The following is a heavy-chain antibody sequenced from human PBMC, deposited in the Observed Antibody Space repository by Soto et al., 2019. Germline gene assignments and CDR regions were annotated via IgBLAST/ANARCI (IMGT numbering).Heavy chain of an antibody. CDR3: AKPIESDFWSGYYG. V-gene: IGHV3-23*01. D-gene: IGHD3-3*01. CDR2: ISGSGGST. J-gene: IGHJ4*02. Sequence: EVQLLESGGGWVQPGGSLRLSCAASGFTFSSYAMSWVRQAPGKGLEWVSAISGSGGSTYYADSVKGRFTSSRDNSKNTLYLQMNSLRAEDTAVYYCAKPIESDFWSGYYGWGQGTLVTVSS. CDR1: GFTFSSYA.